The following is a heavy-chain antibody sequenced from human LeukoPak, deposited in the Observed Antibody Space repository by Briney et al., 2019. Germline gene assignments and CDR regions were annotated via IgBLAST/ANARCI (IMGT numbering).Heavy chain of an antibody. D-gene: IGHD1-20*01. CDR3: ARAITKMRDAFDI. V-gene: IGHV1-8*01. J-gene: IGHJ3*02. CDR2: MNPNSGNT. Sequence: ASVKVSCKASGYTFTSYDINWVRQATGQGLEWMGWMNPNSGNTGYAQKFQGRVTMTRNTSISTAYMELSSLRSEDTAVYYCARAITKMRDAFDIWGQGTMVTVSS. CDR1: GYTFTSYD.